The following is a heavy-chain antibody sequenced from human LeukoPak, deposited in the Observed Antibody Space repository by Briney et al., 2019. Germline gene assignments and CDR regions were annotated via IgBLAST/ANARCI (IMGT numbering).Heavy chain of an antibody. Sequence: GGSLRLSCAASGFTFSSYAIHWVRQAPGKGLEWVAVISYDGSNKYYADSVKGRFTISRDNSKNTLYLQMNSLRAEDTAVYYCARDWGDIVVVVAASYFDYWGQGTLVTVSS. CDR2: ISYDGSNK. D-gene: IGHD2-15*01. CDR1: GFTFSSYA. CDR3: ARDWGDIVVVVAASYFDY. J-gene: IGHJ4*02. V-gene: IGHV3-30*04.